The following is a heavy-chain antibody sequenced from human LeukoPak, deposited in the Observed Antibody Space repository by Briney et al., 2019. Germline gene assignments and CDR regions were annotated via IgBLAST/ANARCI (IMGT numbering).Heavy chain of an antibody. CDR2: IYYSGST. Sequence: SETLSLTCTVSGGSISSSSYYSGWIRQPPGKGLEWIGSIYYSGSTYYNPSLKSRVTIFVDTSKNQFSLKLSSVTSADTAVYYCAIFFSSRRRHTRYFDYWGQGTLVTVSS. J-gene: IGHJ4*02. CDR1: GGSISSSSYY. V-gene: IGHV4-39*01. D-gene: IGHD2-21*01. CDR3: AIFFSSRRRHTRYFDY.